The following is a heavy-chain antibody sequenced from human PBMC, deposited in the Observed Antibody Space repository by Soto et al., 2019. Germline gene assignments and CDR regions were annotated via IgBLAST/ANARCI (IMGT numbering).Heavy chain of an antibody. D-gene: IGHD5-18*01. CDR1: GFSVSGSS. CDR2: MHRGGST. V-gene: IGHV3-53*01. J-gene: IGHJ4*02. Sequence: GGSLRLSCVVSGFSVSGSSIFWVRQATGKGLEWVSLMHRGGSTDNADSVKGRFTTSRDKSKNTLYLHMNGLRVEDTAVYYCARVNTTLVDHFDCWGQGTLVTVSS. CDR3: ARVNTTLVDHFDC.